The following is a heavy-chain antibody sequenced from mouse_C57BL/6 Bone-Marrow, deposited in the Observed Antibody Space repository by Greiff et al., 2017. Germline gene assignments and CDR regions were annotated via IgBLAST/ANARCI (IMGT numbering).Heavy chain of an antibody. D-gene: IGHD1-1*01. Sequence: QVQLQQPGAELVKPGASVKLSCKASGYTFTSYWMQWVKQRPGQGLEWIGEIDPSDSYTNYNQKFKGKATLTVDTSSSTAYMQLSSLTSEDSAVYYCARCLITTVVATDYWYFDVWGTGTTVTVSS. CDR1: GYTFTSYW. CDR2: IDPSDSYT. J-gene: IGHJ1*03. CDR3: ARCLITTVVATDYWYFDV. V-gene: IGHV1-50*01.